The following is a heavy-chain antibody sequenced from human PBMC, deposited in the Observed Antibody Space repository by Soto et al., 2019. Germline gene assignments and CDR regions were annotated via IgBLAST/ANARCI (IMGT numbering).Heavy chain of an antibody. J-gene: IGHJ5*02. Sequence: EVQLLESGGGLVQPGGSLRLSCAASGFTFTLNAMSWVRQAPGKGLEWVSAISGDTTTTYYADSVKGRFTISRDSSKSTLYLQMNSLRAEDTAVYYCAQHRFYGDYNRWFDPWGQGTLVTVSS. V-gene: IGHV3-23*01. D-gene: IGHD4-17*01. CDR3: AQHRFYGDYNRWFDP. CDR1: GFTFTLNA. CDR2: ISGDTTTT.